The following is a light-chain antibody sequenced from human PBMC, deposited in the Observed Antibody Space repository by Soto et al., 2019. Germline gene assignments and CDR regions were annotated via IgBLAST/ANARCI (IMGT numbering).Light chain of an antibody. J-gene: IGLJ1*01. CDR2: EVI. CDR1: SSDVGVYNY. Sequence: QSALTQPASVSGSPGQSITISCTGTSSDVGVYNYVSWYQQHPGKAPKLIIYEVIHRPSGVSNRFSGSKSGNTASLTISGLQAEDEADYYCSSYTSASTLLVFGTGTKVTVL. CDR3: SSYTSASTLLV. V-gene: IGLV2-14*01.